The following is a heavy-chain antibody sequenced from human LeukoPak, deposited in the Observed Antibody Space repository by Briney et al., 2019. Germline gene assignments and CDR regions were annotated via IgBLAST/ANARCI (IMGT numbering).Heavy chain of an antibody. V-gene: IGHV7-4-1*02. CDR1: GYTFTCYY. Sequence: ASVKVSCKASGYTFTCYYMHWVRQAPGQGLEWMGWINTDAGNPTYAQGSTGRFVFSLDTSVSTAYLQISALKAEDTAVYYCARRGVEYTIDYWGQGTLVTVSS. CDR2: INTDAGNP. J-gene: IGHJ4*02. D-gene: IGHD2/OR15-2a*01. CDR3: ARRGVEYTIDY.